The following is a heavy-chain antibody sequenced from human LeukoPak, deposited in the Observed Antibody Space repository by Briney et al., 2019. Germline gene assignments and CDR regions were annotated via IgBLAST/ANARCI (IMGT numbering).Heavy chain of an antibody. CDR1: GYTFTGYY. J-gene: IGHJ4*02. CDR2: INPNSGGT. V-gene: IGHV1-2*02. CDR3: ARVGYCSSTSCYTGDY. Sequence: ASVKVSCKASGYTFTGYYMHWVRQAPGQGLEWMGWINPNSGGTNYAQKFQGRVTMTRDTSISTAYMELSRLRSDDTAVYYCARVGYCSSTSCYTGDYWGQGTLVTASS. D-gene: IGHD2-2*02.